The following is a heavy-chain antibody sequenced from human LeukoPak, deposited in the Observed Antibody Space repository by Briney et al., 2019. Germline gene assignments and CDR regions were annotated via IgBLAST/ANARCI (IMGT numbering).Heavy chain of an antibody. CDR1: GLTFASYD. CDR2: IMKDGGQK. V-gene: IGHV3-7*03. Sequence: GGSLRLSCAASGLTFASYDMHWARQAPGKGLEWVAGIMKDGGQKKYVDSVTGRFTISRDNAQNSLYLQMSGLRAEDTAMYYCVRDADFYKGDYWGQGTLVTVSS. CDR3: VRDADFYKGDY. D-gene: IGHD5-24*01. J-gene: IGHJ4*02.